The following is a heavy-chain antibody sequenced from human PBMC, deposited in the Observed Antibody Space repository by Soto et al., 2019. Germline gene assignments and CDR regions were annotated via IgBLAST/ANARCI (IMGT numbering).Heavy chain of an antibody. Sequence: SGGSLRLSCAASGFRFSTYNMDWVRQAPGKGPEWIAHISTTSFTIYYADSVKGRFTISRDNGRNSLYLEMNSLRDEDTAVYYCARDRCYDGTCYSASDSWGQGTLVTVSS. CDR3: ARDRCYDGTCYSASDS. J-gene: IGHJ5*01. CDR2: ISTTSFTI. CDR1: GFRFSTYN. V-gene: IGHV3-48*02. D-gene: IGHD2-15*01.